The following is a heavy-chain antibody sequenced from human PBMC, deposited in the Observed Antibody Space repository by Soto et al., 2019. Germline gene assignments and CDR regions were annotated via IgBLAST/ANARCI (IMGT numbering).Heavy chain of an antibody. V-gene: IGHV1-69*13. D-gene: IGHD2-2*01. CDR1: GGTFSSYA. CDR3: ARGTVVVPAAIGWFDP. J-gene: IGHJ5*02. CDR2: IIPIFGTA. Sequence: GASVKVSCKSSGGTFSSYAISWVRQAPGQGLEWMGGIIPIFGTANYAQKFRGRVTITADESTSTAYMELSSLRSEDTAVYYCARGTVVVPAAIGWFDPWGQGTLVTVSS.